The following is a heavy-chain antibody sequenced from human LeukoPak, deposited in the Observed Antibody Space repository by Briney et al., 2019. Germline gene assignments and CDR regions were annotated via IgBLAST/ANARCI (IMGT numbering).Heavy chain of an antibody. Sequence: SETLSLTCTVSGGSITSGRYYWSWIRQPAGKGLEWIGRIYTSGGTNYNLSLKSRVTISVDTSKNQFSLKLSSVTAADTAVYYCARGYSSSSGYYFDYWGQGTLVTVSS. CDR2: IYTSGGT. CDR3: ARGYSSSSGYYFDY. CDR1: GGSITSGRYY. J-gene: IGHJ4*02. V-gene: IGHV4-61*02. D-gene: IGHD6-6*01.